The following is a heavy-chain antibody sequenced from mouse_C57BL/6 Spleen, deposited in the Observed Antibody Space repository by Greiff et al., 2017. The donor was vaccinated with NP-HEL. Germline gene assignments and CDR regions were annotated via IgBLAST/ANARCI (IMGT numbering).Heavy chain of an antibody. CDR2: INPSSGYT. Sequence: VQLQESGAELARPGASVKMSCKASGYTFTSYTMHWVKQRPGQGLEWIGYINPSSGYTKYNQKFKDKATLTADKSSSTAYMQLSSLTSEDSAVYYCARRGNSWYFDVWGTGTTVTVSS. CDR1: GYTFTSYT. CDR3: ARRGNSWYFDV. D-gene: IGHD2-1*01. V-gene: IGHV1-4*01. J-gene: IGHJ1*03.